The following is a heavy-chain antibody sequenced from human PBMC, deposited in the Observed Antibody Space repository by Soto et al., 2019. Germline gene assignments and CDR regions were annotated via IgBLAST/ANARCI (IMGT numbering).Heavy chain of an antibody. CDR1: GFTFCRYG. CDR3: ARDPFVLVPAAINTPTPGGYWFDP. D-gene: IGHD2-2*01. V-gene: IGHV3-30*03. J-gene: IGHJ5*02. CDR2: ISDDGSNK. Sequence: WGALRLSCAGPGFTFCRYGMSLGRQGPSKGVGWVAVISDDGSNKYYADSVKGRFTISRDNSKNTLYLQMNSLRAEDTAVYYCARDPFVLVPAAINTPTPGGYWFDPWGQGTLVTVSS.